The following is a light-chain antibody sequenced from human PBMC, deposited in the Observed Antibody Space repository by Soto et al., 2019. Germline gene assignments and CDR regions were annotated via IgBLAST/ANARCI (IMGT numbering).Light chain of an antibody. J-gene: IGKJ4*01. Sequence: EIVLTQSPDTLSMTPEEKATNSSGASQRISSNYLAWYQQKPGLAPRLLMYAASSRATGIPDRFSGSGSGTDFTLTISSLEPEDFAVYYCQQSDTSPLTFGGGTKV. CDR2: AAS. CDR3: QQSDTSPLT. CDR1: QRISSNY. V-gene: IGKV3D-20*01.